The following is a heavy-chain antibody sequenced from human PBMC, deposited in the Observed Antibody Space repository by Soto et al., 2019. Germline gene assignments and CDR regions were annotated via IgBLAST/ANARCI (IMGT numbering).Heavy chain of an antibody. J-gene: IGHJ4*02. CDR3: AKKYHYDSGTYLYHFDY. Sequence: EVQLLESGGGLVQPGGSLRLSCAASGFTFNNYAMSWVRRAPGKGLEGVSTVGWSGSSTYYADSEKGRFTISRDNPNNTLYLQMSSLRAEDTAVYYCAKKYHYDSGTYLYHFDYWGQGTLVIVSS. CDR2: VGWSGSST. V-gene: IGHV3-23*01. CDR1: GFTFNNYA. D-gene: IGHD3-10*01.